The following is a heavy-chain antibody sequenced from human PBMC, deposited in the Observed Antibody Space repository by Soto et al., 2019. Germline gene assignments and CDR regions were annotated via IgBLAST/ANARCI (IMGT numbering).Heavy chain of an antibody. J-gene: IGHJ4*02. CDR2: ITSNGGNT. CDR3: ARAGISGWYMD. V-gene: IGHV3-64*01. CDR1: GFTFSTYA. Sequence: EVQLVESGGGLVQPGGSLRVSCAASGFTFSTYAMHWVRQAPGKELEYVSAITSNGGNTYYANSVKGRFTISRDNSKNTLYLQMGSLRPEDMAVYYCARAGISGWYMDWGQGTLVTVSS. D-gene: IGHD6-19*01.